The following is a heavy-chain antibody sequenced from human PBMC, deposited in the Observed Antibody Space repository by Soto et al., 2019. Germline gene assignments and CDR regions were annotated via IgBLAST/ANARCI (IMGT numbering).Heavy chain of an antibody. V-gene: IGHV4-38-2*01. D-gene: IGHD3-22*01. CDR3: ARVGPWVPCYYDSSPYTFENWFDP. CDR1: GYSISSGYY. Sequence: SETLSLTCAVSGYSISSGYYWGCLRPPPGKRLGGIGSTYNGGSTYYTPSLNSRVTLSIDMTNNHVSLILNSVTAADTAVYYCARVGPWVPCYYDSSPYTFENWFDPWGQGTLVTVSS. J-gene: IGHJ5*02. CDR2: TYNGGST.